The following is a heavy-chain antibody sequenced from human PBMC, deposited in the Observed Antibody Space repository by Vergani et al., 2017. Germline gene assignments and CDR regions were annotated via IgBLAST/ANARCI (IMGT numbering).Heavy chain of an antibody. J-gene: IGHJ6*02. V-gene: IGHV4-59*01. CDR1: GGSISSYY. Sequence: QVQLQESGPGLVKPSETLSLTCTVSGGSISSYYWSWIRQPPGKGLEWIGYIYYSGSTNYNPSLKSRVTISVDTYTSTAYMGLRSLRSDDTAVYYCARRYSGYDSPPYYYYGMDVWGQGTTVTVSS. CDR3: ARRYSGYDSPPYYYYGMDV. D-gene: IGHD5-12*01. CDR2: IYYSGST.